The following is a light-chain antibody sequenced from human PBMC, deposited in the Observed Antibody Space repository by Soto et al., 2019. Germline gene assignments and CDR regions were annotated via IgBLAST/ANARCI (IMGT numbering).Light chain of an antibody. CDR3: MQNTHWPPC. V-gene: IGKV2-30*01. CDR1: QSLVYRDGNIY. CDR2: MLS. J-gene: IGKJ3*01. Sequence: VVMTQSPLSLPVTLGQPASISCNSSQSLVYRDGNIYLNWFHQRPGQSPRRLLYMLSDRDSGVPDRFSGSGSGTDFTLKISRVEAEDVGVYYCMQNTHWPPCFGPGTTVHIK.